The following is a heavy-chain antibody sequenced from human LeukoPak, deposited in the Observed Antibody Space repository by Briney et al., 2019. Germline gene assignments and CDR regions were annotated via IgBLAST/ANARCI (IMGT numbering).Heavy chain of an antibody. J-gene: IGHJ4*02. D-gene: IGHD6-13*01. Sequence: NPGGPLRLSCAASGFTFRSYSMNWVRQAPGKGLEWVSSISGNSKYTYYADSVKGRFTISRDNAKISLFLQLNSLRAEDTAVYYCARVLEAAAFDYWGQGTLVTVSS. CDR1: GFTFRSYS. V-gene: IGHV3-21*01. CDR2: ISGNSKYT. CDR3: ARVLEAAAFDY.